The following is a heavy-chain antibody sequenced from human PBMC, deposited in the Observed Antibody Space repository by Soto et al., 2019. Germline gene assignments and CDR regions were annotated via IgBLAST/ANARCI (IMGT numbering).Heavy chain of an antibody. CDR3: ASCYFDHVFDF. J-gene: IGHJ4*02. V-gene: IGHV1-18*04. Sequence: QVHLVQSGGEVKKPGASVIVSCKTSGYNLSTYTINWVRQAPGHGLEWIGWISAKNGNTDYPRKFRGRVTVTMDTSTTTSDKEVTNLRSDDTAVYYCASCYFDHVFDFWGQETLVPLSS. D-gene: IGHD3-9*01. CDR2: ISAKNGNT. CDR1: GYNLSTYT.